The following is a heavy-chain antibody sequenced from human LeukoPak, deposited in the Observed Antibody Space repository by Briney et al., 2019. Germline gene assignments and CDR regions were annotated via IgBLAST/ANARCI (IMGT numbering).Heavy chain of an antibody. D-gene: IGHD1-26*01. CDR2: IKQDGSEK. CDR1: GFTFRSYA. Sequence: GGSLRLSCAASGFTFRSYAMSWVRQAPGKGLEWVANIKQDGSEKYYVDSVKGRFTISRDNAKNSLYLQMNSLRAEDTAVYYCARDLVGARADYWGQGTLVTVSS. V-gene: IGHV3-7*01. J-gene: IGHJ4*02. CDR3: ARDLVGARADY.